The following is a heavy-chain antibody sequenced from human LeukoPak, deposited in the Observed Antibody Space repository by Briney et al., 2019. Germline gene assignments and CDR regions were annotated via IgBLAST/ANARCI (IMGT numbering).Heavy chain of an antibody. CDR2: VYRSGST. CDR3: ARHVPSSAWYGGHFDY. V-gene: IGHV4-38-2*01. Sequence: KPSETLSLTCAVSGYSISSDYYWGWIRQPPGKGLEWIGSVYRSGSTYYSPSLKSRLSISVDTSKNQFSLKLSSVTAAETAIYYCARHVPSSAWYGGHFDYWGQGNLVTVSS. D-gene: IGHD6-19*01. CDR1: GYSISSDYY. J-gene: IGHJ4*02.